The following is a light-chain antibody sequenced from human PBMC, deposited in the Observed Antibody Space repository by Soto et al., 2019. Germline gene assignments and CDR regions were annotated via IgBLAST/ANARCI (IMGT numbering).Light chain of an antibody. Sequence: QSVLTQPPSASGSPGQSVTISCTGTSSDVGGYNYVSWYQQHPGKAPKLMIYEVSKRPSGVPDRFSGSKSGNTASLTVSGLQADDEADYYCSSYAGSLVVFGGGTKVTVL. J-gene: IGLJ2*01. CDR3: SSYAGSLVV. CDR1: SSDVGGYNY. V-gene: IGLV2-8*01. CDR2: EVS.